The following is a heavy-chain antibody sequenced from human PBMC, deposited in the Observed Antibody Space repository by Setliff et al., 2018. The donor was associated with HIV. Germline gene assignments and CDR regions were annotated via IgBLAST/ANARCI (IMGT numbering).Heavy chain of an antibody. CDR3: ARVVDADYLDY. J-gene: IGHJ4*02. CDR1: GGSMRNYY. Sequence: SETLSLTCSVSGGSMRNYYWSWIRQPPRKGLEWVGYISYNGSTYYKPSLKSRVTISVDTSKNQFSLKLNSVTAADTAMYYCARVVDADYLDYWGQGTPVTVSS. D-gene: IGHD2-15*01. V-gene: IGHV4-59*04. CDR2: ISYNGST.